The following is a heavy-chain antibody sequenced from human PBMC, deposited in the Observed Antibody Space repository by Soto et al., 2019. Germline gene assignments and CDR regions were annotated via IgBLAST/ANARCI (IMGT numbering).Heavy chain of an antibody. V-gene: IGHV1-18*04. D-gene: IGHD3-10*01. CDR3: ARSYNYGSYWYFDL. Sequence: ASVKVSCKASGGTFSSYGITWVRQALGQGLEWMGWMSISSGNTHFEESLQGRVTMTSNKTSTAYMELWRLRSDDSAMYYCARSYNYGSYWYFDLWGRGTLVTVSS. J-gene: IGHJ2*01. CDR2: MSISSGNT. CDR1: GGTFSSYG.